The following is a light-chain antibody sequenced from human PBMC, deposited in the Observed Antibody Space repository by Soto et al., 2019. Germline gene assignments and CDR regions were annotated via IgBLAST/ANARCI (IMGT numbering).Light chain of an antibody. CDR3: QQRSNWPPWT. J-gene: IGKJ1*01. CDR1: QSVSSY. CDR2: DAS. Sequence: EIVLTQSPATLSLSPGERATLSCRASQSVSSYLAWYQQKPGQAPRLLIYDASNRATGIPARFSGSGSGTDITLTISSREPEDFAVYYCQQRSNWPPWTFGQGTKVDIK. V-gene: IGKV3-11*01.